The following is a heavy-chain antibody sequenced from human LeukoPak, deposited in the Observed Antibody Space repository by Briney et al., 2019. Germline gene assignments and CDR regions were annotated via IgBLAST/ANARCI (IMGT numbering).Heavy chain of an antibody. J-gene: IGHJ4*02. CDR1: GGSISSSSYY. D-gene: IGHD4-17*01. CDR3: ARGGYGDYESH. V-gene: IGHV4-39*07. Sequence: SETLSLTCTVSGGSISSSSYYWGWIRQPPGKGLEWIGSIYYSGSTYYNPSLKSRVTISVDRSKNQFSLKLSSVTAADTAVYYCARGGYGDYESHWGQGTLVTVSS. CDR2: IYYSGST.